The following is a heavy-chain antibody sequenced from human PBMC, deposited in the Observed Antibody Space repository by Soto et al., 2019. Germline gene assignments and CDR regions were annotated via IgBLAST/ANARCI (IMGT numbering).Heavy chain of an antibody. D-gene: IGHD2-21*02. CDR3: ARRYCASDNCPLFYYFVDL. CDR1: GGTFNKFA. Sequence: SVKVSCKASGGTFNKFAFSWVRQAPGQGFEWMGGIIPVFRSANYAQRFRGRITITADEYTSTVYLYLNDLRSDDTAVYYCARRYCASDNCPLFYYFVDLWGLGTTVTVS. J-gene: IGHJ6*02. V-gene: IGHV1-69*13. CDR2: IIPVFRSA.